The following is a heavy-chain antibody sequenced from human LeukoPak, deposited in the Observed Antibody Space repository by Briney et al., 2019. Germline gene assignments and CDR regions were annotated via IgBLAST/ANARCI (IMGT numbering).Heavy chain of an antibody. V-gene: IGHV4-31*03. CDR2: IYYSGST. J-gene: IGHJ3*02. CDR1: GGSISSGGYY. D-gene: IGHD2-8*01. Sequence: SETLSLTCTVSGGSISSGGYYWSWIRQHPGKGLEWLGYIYYSGSTYYNPSLKSRVTISVDTSKNQFSLKLSSVAAADTAVYYCARVVYDAFDIWGQGTMVTVSS. CDR3: ARVVYDAFDI.